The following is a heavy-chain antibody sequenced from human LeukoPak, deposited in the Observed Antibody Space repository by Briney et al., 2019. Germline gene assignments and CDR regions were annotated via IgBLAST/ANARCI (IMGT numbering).Heavy chain of an antibody. Sequence: SETLSLTCTVSGGSISIYYWTWIRQAPGKGLEWIGYIYYSGSTNYNPSLKSRVTMSVDTSKNQFSLKLSSVTAADTAVYYCARGKNSGSYYRPLDYWGQGALVTVSS. CDR2: IYYSGST. CDR1: GGSISIYY. J-gene: IGHJ4*02. V-gene: IGHV4-59*12. CDR3: ARGKNSGSYYRPLDY. D-gene: IGHD1-26*01.